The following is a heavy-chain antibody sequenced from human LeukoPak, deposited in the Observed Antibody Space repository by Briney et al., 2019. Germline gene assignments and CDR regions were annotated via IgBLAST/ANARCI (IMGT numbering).Heavy chain of an antibody. D-gene: IGHD6-6*01. Sequence: GGPLRLSWAASGFTFGNSWMHWVRQAPGKGLVWVSRINSDGKTTSYADSVKGRFTISRDNAENTLFLQMNSLRAEDTAVYYCARDQRLAAPAPGDYWGQGTLVTVSS. V-gene: IGHV3-74*01. J-gene: IGHJ4*02. CDR2: INSDGKTT. CDR3: ARDQRLAAPAPGDY. CDR1: GFTFGNSW.